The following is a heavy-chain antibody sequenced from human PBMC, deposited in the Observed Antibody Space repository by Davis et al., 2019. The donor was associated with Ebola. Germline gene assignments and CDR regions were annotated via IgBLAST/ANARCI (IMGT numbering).Heavy chain of an antibody. D-gene: IGHD3-16*01. J-gene: IGHJ4*02. V-gene: IGHV3-23*01. CDR3: VKSIGGWGSRGDY. Sequence: PGGSLRLSCAASGFTFSNYAMTWVRQAPGKGLEWVSSISGGGGSIYYADSVKGRFTISRDNSKNTLYLQMKRLGDEETAVYYCVKSIGGWGSRGDYWGQGTLVTVSS. CDR1: GFTFSNYA. CDR2: ISGGGGSI.